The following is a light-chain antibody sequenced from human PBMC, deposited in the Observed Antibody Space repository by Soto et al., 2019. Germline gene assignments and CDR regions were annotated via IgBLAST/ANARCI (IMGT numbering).Light chain of an antibody. CDR1: QGINIF. Sequence: DIQLTQSPSFLSASVGDRVTITCRASQGINIFLAWFQQKPGQAPNILISAASTLQSGVPSRFRGSASETECTRMCTSLQPEDSATYFGQDRISYARSFGQG. V-gene: IGKV1-9*01. CDR3: QDRISYARS. J-gene: IGKJ2*03. CDR2: AAS.